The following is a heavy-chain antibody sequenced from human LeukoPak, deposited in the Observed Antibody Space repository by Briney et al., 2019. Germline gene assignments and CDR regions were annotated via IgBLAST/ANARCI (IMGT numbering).Heavy chain of an antibody. V-gene: IGHV3-21*01. Sequence: GGSLRLSCAASGFTFSNYIMNWVRQAPGKGLEWVSSISSSSSYIYYADSVKGRFTISRDNAKNSLYLQMNSLRAEDTAVYYCAGGRSGYSSDYFDYWGQGTLVTVSS. CDR3: AGGRSGYSSDYFDY. CDR2: ISSSSSYI. CDR1: GFTFSNYI. D-gene: IGHD3-3*01. J-gene: IGHJ4*02.